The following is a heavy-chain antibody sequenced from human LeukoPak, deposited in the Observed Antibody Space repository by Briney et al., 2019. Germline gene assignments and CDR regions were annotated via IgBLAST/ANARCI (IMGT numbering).Heavy chain of an antibody. CDR3: AKPLEMATISPFDY. CDR2: ISGSGGST. J-gene: IGHJ4*02. D-gene: IGHD5-24*01. CDR1: GFTFSSYA. V-gene: IGHV3-23*01. Sequence: GGSLRLSCAASGFTFSSYAMSWVRQAPGKGLEWVSAISGSGGSTYYADSVKGRFTISRDNSKNTLYLQMNSLRAEDTAVHYCAKPLEMATISPFDYWGQGTLVTVSS.